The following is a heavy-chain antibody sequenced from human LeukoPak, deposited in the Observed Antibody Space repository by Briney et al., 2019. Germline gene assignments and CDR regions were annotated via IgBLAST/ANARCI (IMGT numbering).Heavy chain of an antibody. CDR2: IYSSGST. J-gene: IGHJ3*02. D-gene: IGHD5-12*01. Sequence: SETLSLTCTVSGVSISTYYWGWIRQPAGKGLEWIGRIYSSGSTNYNPSLKSRVTMSVDTSRNQFSLNLTSVTAADTAIYYCARDLLHRGYAFDIWGQGTMVTVSS. CDR3: ARDLLHRGYAFDI. V-gene: IGHV4-4*07. CDR1: GVSISTYY.